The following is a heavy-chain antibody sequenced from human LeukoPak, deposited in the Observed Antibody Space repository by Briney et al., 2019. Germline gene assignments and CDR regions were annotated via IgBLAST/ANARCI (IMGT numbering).Heavy chain of an antibody. J-gene: IGHJ4*02. CDR3: ARARELLWFGELSYYFDY. CDR1: GFTFDDYG. CDR2: INWNSGST. Sequence: GGSRRLSCAASGFTFDDYGMSWVRQAPGKGLEWVSGINWNSGSTGYADSVKGRFTISRDNAKNSLYLQMNSLRAEDTALYYCARARELLWFGELSYYFDYWGQGTLVTVSS. V-gene: IGHV3-20*04. D-gene: IGHD3-10*01.